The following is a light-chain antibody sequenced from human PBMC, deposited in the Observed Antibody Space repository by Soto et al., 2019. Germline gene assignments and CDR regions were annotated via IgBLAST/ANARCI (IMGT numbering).Light chain of an antibody. Sequence: SVLTQSPGTLSLSPGERATLSCRASQSVSSNYLAWYQQKPGQAPRLLIYGASSRASGIPDRFSGSGSGTDFALTISRLEHEDCAVYYCQQYGSTPLTFGGGTKVEIK. V-gene: IGKV3-20*01. CDR3: QQYGSTPLT. CDR1: QSVSSNY. CDR2: GAS. J-gene: IGKJ4*01.